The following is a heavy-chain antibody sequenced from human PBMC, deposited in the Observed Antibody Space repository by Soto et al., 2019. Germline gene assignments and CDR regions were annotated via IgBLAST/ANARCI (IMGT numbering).Heavy chain of an antibody. Sequence: SETLSLTCTVSGGSISSYYWSWIRQPPGKGLEWIGYIYYSGSTNYNPSLKSRVTISVDTSKNQFSLKLSSVTAADTAVYYCASSSHYDSSGYYSYFDYWGQGTLVTISS. CDR1: GGSISSYY. D-gene: IGHD3-22*01. CDR2: IYYSGST. V-gene: IGHV4-59*01. CDR3: ASSSHYDSSGYYSYFDY. J-gene: IGHJ4*02.